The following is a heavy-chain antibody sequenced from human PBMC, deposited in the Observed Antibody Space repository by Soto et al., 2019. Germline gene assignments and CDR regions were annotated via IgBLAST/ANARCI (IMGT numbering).Heavy chain of an antibody. V-gene: IGHV4-61*01. Sequence: QVQLQESGPGLVKPSETLSLTCSVSDGSVNTGNYYWSWIRQPPGKGLEWIGHIYYIGTTNYNPSLKSRVTISVDTSKNQFTLKVTSVTAADTAVYFCAREAKQLSLYGGDFDYWGQGILVTVSS. CDR1: DGSVNTGNYY. D-gene: IGHD4-17*01. J-gene: IGHJ4*02. CDR3: AREAKQLSLYGGDFDY. CDR2: IYYIGTT.